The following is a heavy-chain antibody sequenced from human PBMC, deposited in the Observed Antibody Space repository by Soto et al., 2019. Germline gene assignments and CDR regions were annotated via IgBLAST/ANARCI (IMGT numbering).Heavy chain of an antibody. Sequence: AISGTGGSTYYADSVKGRFTISRDNSKNTLSLQMNSLRAEDTAVYFCAKGGYGDYPHYYYYYMDVWGKGTTVTVSS. CDR3: AKGGYGDYPHYYYYYMDV. D-gene: IGHD4-17*01. V-gene: IGHV3-23*01. CDR2: ISGTGGST. J-gene: IGHJ6*03.